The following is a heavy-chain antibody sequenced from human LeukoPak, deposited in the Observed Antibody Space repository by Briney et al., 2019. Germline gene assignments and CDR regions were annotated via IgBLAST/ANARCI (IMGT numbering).Heavy chain of an antibody. Sequence: GGSLRLSCAASGFTFSNAWMSWVRQAPGKGLEWVGRIKSKTDGGTTDYAAPVKGRFTISKNDSKNTLYLQMTSLKTEDTAVYYCTTDARIQLWLSCYYFDYWGQGTLVTVSS. D-gene: IGHD5-18*01. V-gene: IGHV3-15*01. CDR1: GFTFSNAW. CDR2: IKSKTDGGTT. J-gene: IGHJ4*02. CDR3: TTDARIQLWLSCYYFDY.